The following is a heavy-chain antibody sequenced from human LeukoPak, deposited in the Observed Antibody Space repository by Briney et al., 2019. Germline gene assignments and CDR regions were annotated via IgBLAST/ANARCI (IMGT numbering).Heavy chain of an antibody. V-gene: IGHV1-2*02. J-gene: IGHJ6*02. Sequence: ASVKVSCKASGYTFTGYYIHWVRQAPGQGFEWMGWISPNSGGTSYAQNFQGRATMTRDTSISTAYMELSSLRSDDTAVYYCARIRAAGSGMDVWGQGTAVTVSS. CDR3: ARIRAAGSGMDV. CDR1: GYTFTGYY. D-gene: IGHD6-13*01. CDR2: ISPNSGGT.